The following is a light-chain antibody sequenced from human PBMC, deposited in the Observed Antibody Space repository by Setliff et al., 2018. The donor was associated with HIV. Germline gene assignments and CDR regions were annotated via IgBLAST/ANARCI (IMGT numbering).Light chain of an antibody. V-gene: IGLV2-14*01. J-gene: IGLJ2*01. CDR2: EVS. Sequence: QSVLAQPASVSGSPGQSITIPCTGTTSDVGAYDYVSWYQQHPGKAAKLMIYEVSYRPSGISTRFSGSKSGNTASLTISGLQAEDEADYHCSSYTTTSTVVFGGGTKVT. CDR1: TSDVGAYDY. CDR3: SSYTTTSTVV.